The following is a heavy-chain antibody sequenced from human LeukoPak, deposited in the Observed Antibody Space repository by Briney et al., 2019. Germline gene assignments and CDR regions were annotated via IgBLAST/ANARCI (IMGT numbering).Heavy chain of an antibody. J-gene: IGHJ4*02. CDR1: GYTLTQLS. CDR2: FDPEDGET. CDR3: ATGDYYDSSGYYAY. V-gene: IGHV1-24*01. D-gene: IGHD3-22*01. Sequence: ASVKVSCKVSGYTLTQLSMHWVRQAPGKGLEWMGGFDPEDGETIYAQKFQGRVTMTEDTSTDTAYMELSSLRSEDTAVYYCATGDYYDSSGYYAYWGQGTLVTVSS.